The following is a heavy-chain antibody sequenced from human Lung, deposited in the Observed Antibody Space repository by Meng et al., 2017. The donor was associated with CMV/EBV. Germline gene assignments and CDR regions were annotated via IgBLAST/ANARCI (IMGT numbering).Heavy chain of an antibody. D-gene: IGHD5-24*01. Sequence: QEQLVQSGAEVKKPGASVTNSCKESGYPFTSYHMHWVRRAPGRGLEWVGIVNNDDGTKNFAQKFQGRITLTRDTSTSTVYMELSGLRSEDTAVYYCARSRDAGIDNDHFQHCGQGTLVTVSS. CDR1: GYPFTSYH. V-gene: IGHV1-46*01. CDR3: ARSRDAGIDNDHFQH. CDR2: VNNDDGTK. J-gene: IGHJ1*01.